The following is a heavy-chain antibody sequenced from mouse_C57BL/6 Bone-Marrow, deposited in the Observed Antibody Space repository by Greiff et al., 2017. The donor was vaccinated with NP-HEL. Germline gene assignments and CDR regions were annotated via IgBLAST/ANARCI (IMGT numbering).Heavy chain of an antibody. CDR3: ARGDDYDDY. CDR2: IDPSDSYT. CDR1: GYTFTSYW. J-gene: IGHJ2*01. D-gene: IGHD2-4*01. Sequence: QVQLQQPGAELVMPGASVKLSCKASGYTFTSYWMHWVKQRSGQGLEWLGEIDPSDSYTNYNQKFKGKSTLTVDKSSSTAYMQLSSLTSEDSAVYYCARGDDYDDYWGQGTTLTVSS. V-gene: IGHV1-69*01.